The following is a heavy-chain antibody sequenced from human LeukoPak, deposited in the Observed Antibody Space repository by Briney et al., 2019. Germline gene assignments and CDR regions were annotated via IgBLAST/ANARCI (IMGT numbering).Heavy chain of an antibody. D-gene: IGHD3-3*01. J-gene: IGHJ4*02. CDR1: GGTFSSYA. Sequence: ASVKVSCKASGGTFSSYAINWVRQATGQGLEWMGWMNPNSGNTGYAQKFQGRVTMTRNTSISTAYMELSSLRSEDTAVYYCARGGYDFDFDYWGQGTLVTVSS. CDR2: MNPNSGNT. CDR3: ARGGYDFDFDY. V-gene: IGHV1-8*02.